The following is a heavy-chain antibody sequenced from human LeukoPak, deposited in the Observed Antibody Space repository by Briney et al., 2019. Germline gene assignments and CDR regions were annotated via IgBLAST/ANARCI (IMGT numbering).Heavy chain of an antibody. CDR2: ISTSGYTT. CDR1: GFPLSDYY. D-gene: IGHD6-13*01. Sequence: GGSVSLHCAASGFPLSDYYVSWLRQTRGGARACVSYISTSGYTTYHADSVKGRFTISRDNTQSSLYLQMNSLRAEDTAVYYCARSPATSYSNYWYQTDVWGQGTLVTVSS. CDR3: ARSPATSYSNYWYQTDV. V-gene: IGHV3-11*01. J-gene: IGHJ4*02.